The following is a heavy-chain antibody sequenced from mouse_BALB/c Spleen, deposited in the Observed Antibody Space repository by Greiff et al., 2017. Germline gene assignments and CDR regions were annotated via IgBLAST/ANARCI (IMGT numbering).Heavy chain of an antibody. CDR1: GFTFSSYT. Sequence: ESGGGLVQPGGSLKLSCAASGFTFSSYTMSWVRQTPEKRLEWVAYISNGGGSTYYPDTVKGRFTISRDNAKNTLYLQMSSLKSEDTAMYYCARGDGNYGGVFAYWGQGTLVTVSA. CDR2: ISNGGGST. J-gene: IGHJ3*01. D-gene: IGHD2-1*01. V-gene: IGHV5-12-2*01. CDR3: ARGDGNYGGVFAY.